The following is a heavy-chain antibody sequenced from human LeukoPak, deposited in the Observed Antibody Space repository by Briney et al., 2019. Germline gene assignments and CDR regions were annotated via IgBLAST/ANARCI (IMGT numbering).Heavy chain of an antibody. CDR1: GGTFSSYA. J-gene: IGHJ6*03. CDR3: ARVPPSGFYYYYYMDG. CDR2: IIPIFGTA. Sequence: SVKVSCKASGGTFSSYAISWVRQAPGQGLEWMGGIIPIFGTANYAQKFQGRVTITTDESTSTAYMELSSLRSEDTAVYYCARVPPSGFYYYYYMDGWGKGTTVTVSS. D-gene: IGHD3-10*01. V-gene: IGHV1-69*05.